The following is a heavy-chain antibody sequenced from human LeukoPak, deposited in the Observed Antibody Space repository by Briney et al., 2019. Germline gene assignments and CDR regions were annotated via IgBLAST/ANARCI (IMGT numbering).Heavy chain of an antibody. CDR3: TRRDNFDI. V-gene: IGHV3-74*01. Sequence: GGSLRLSCAASGFTFSSYSMNWVRQAPGKGLMWVSRIKSDGSSTFYADSVKGRFTISRDNPRNTLYLQMNSLRAEDTAVYYCTRRDNFDIWGQGTVVTVSS. CDR2: IKSDGSST. CDR1: GFTFSSYS. D-gene: IGHD5-24*01. J-gene: IGHJ3*02.